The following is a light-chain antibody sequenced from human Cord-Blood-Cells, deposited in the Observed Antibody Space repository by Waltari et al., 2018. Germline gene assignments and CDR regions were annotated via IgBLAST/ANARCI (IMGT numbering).Light chain of an antibody. CDR3: QQSYSTPFT. J-gene: IGKJ3*01. CDR2: AAS. CDR1: QSISSY. Sequence: DIQMTQSPSSLSASVGDRVTITCRASQSISSYLNLYQQKPGKAPKLLIYAASSLQSAVPSRFSGSGSGTDFTLTISSLQPEDFATYYCQQSYSTPFTFGPGTKVDIK. V-gene: IGKV1-39*01.